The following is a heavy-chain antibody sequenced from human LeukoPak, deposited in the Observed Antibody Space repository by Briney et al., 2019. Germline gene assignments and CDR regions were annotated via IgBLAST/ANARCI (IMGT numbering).Heavy chain of an antibody. CDR3: GKTTTGYSSGRYPGWPVDY. CDR2: IFGSGGSA. J-gene: IGHJ4*02. V-gene: IGHV3-23*01. D-gene: IGHD6-19*01. Sequence: PGGSLRLSCAASGFTFNVYAMYWVRQAPGKGLEWVSGIFGSGGSAHYADSVKGRFTISRDNSKNTVYLQMDSLRVEDTAVYYCGKTTTGYSSGRYPGWPVDYWGQGTLVTVSS. CDR1: GFTFNVYA.